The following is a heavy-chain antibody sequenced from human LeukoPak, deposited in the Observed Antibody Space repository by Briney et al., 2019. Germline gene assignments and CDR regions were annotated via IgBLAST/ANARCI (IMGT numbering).Heavy chain of an antibody. Sequence: GGSLRLSCAASGFTVSSNYMSWVRQAPGKGLEWVSVIYSGGSTYYADSVKGRFTISRDNSKNTLYLQMNSPRAEDTAVYYCARSHSSSWFNAAFDYWGQGTLVTVSS. D-gene: IGHD6-13*01. CDR2: IYSGGST. J-gene: IGHJ4*02. CDR3: ARSHSSSWFNAAFDY. CDR1: GFTVSSNY. V-gene: IGHV3-66*01.